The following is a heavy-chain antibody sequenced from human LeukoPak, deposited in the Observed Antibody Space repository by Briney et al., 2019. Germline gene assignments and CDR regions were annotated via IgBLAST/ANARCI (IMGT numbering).Heavy chain of an antibody. Sequence: ASVKVSCKASGYTFTSYGISWVRQAPGQGLEWMGWISAYNGNTNYAQKLQGRVTMTTDTSTSTAYMELRSLRSEDTAVYYCARGARRKTIFGVVVLYFDYWGQGTLVTVSS. CDR2: ISAYNGNT. D-gene: IGHD3-3*01. CDR3: ARGARRKTIFGVVVLYFDY. CDR1: GYTFTSYG. V-gene: IGHV1-18*01. J-gene: IGHJ4*02.